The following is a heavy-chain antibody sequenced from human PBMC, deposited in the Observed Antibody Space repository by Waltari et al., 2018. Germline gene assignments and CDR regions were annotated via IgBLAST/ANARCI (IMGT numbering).Heavy chain of an antibody. CDR2: ISGSGGST. V-gene: IGHV3-23*01. CDR1: GFTFSSYA. Sequence: EVQLLESGGGLVQPGGSLRLSCAASGFTFSSYAMSCVRQAPGKGLEWVSAISGSGGSTYYADSVKGRFTISRDNSKNTLYLQMNSLRAEDTAVYYCAKDLYYYDSSGYYLLEYWGQGTLVTVSS. D-gene: IGHD3-22*01. J-gene: IGHJ4*02. CDR3: AKDLYYYDSSGYYLLEY.